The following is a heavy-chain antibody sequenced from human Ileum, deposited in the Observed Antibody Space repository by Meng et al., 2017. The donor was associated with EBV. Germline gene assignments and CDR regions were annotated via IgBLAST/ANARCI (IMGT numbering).Heavy chain of an antibody. CDR2: INTNTGNP. CDR3: ARDKIAVAGITGDY. V-gene: IGHV7-4-1*02. J-gene: IGHJ4*02. Sequence: QVQLVQSGSALXXXXXSXKVXXXASGYTFTSYAMNWVRQAPGQGLEWMGWINTNTGNPTYAQGFTGRFVFSLDTSVSTAYLQISSLKAEDTAVYYCARDKIAVAGITGDYWGQGTLVTVSS. D-gene: IGHD6-19*01. CDR1: GYTFTSYA.